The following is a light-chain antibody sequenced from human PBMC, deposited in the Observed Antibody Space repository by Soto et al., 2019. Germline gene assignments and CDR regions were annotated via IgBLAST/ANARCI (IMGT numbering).Light chain of an antibody. CDR3: AACDDSLSGVV. J-gene: IGLJ2*01. Sequence: QSVLTQPPSASGTPGQGVTISCSGSSSNLGSDYVYWYQQLPGTAPKLLIYKNDQRPSGVPDRFSASKSGTSASLVISGLRSEDEADYYCAACDDSLSGVVIGGGTKVTVL. CDR1: SSNLGSDY. CDR2: KND. V-gene: IGLV1-47*01.